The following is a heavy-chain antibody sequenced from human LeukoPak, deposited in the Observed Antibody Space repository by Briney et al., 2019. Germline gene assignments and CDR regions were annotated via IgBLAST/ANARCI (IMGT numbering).Heavy chain of an antibody. CDR3: ARDLIPYYDFWSGCDI. V-gene: IGHV3-48*01. CDR1: GFTFSSYA. J-gene: IGHJ3*02. CDR2: ISSSSSTI. D-gene: IGHD3-3*01. Sequence: PGGSLRLSCAASGFTFSSYAMSWVRQAPGKGLEWVSYISSSSSTIYYADSVKGRFTISRDNAKNSLYLQMNSLRAEDTAVYYCARDLIPYYDFWSGCDIWGQGTMVTVSS.